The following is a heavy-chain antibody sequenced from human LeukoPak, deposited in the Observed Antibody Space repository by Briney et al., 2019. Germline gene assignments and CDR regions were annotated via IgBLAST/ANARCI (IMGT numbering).Heavy chain of an antibody. V-gene: IGHV1-2*04. CDR3: ARGPIPRVTIFGVVTYYFDY. CDR1: GYTFTGYY. D-gene: IGHD3-3*01. J-gene: IGHJ4*02. Sequence: ASVKVSCKASGYTFTGYYMHWVRQAPGQGLEWMGWINPNSGGTNYAQKFQGWVTMTRDTSISTAYMELSRLRSDDTAVYYCARGPIPRVTIFGVVTYYFDYWGQGTLVTVSS. CDR2: INPNSGGT.